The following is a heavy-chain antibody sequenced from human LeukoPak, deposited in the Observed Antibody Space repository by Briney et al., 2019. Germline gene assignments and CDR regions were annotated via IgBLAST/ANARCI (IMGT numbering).Heavy chain of an antibody. D-gene: IGHD2/OR15-2a*01. J-gene: IGHJ4*02. CDR3: ALLSGGTFDY. V-gene: IGHV3-53*01. Sequence: GGSLTLSCAASGFVVTANYLAWARQAPGKGLEWVSTISNSGDPFYGDSVKGRSTISRDESTNTFSLQLDSLRVEDMGVYYCALLSGGTFDYWGQGTQVTVAS. CDR1: GFVVTANY. CDR2: ISNSGDP.